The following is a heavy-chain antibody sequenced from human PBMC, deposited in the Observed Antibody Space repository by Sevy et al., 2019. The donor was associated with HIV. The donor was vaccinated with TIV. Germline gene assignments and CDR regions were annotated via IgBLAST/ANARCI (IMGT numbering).Heavy chain of an antibody. CDR1: VFSFSRYF. CDR2: INSDGSTT. V-gene: IGHV3-74*01. J-gene: IGHJ5*02. CDR3: ARDTLGYGGNPNLDLDL. D-gene: IGHD4-17*01. Sequence: GGSLRLSCAASVFSFSRYFMHWVRQAPGKGLVWVSRINSDGSTTNYADSVEGRFIVSRDNAKKTLYLELHSLRVEDTASYYCARDTLGYGGNPNLDLDLWGQGTLVTVSS.